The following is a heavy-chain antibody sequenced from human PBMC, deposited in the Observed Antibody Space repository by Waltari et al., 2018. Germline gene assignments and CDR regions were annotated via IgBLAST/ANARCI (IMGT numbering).Heavy chain of an antibody. CDR1: GGSFSSGRYH. CDR3: ARVFVVVPAASGGVDAFDI. CDR2: IYTSGGT. V-gene: IGHV4-61*02. J-gene: IGHJ3*02. D-gene: IGHD2-2*01. Sequence: QVQLQESGPGLVKPSQTLSLTCSVSGGSFSSGRYHWSWIRQPAGKGLEWIGRIYTSGGTNYNPTLKSRVTKAVVTSKTHYSLKPGSVPAASPAVYYCARVFVVVPAASGGVDAFDIWGQGTMVTVSS.